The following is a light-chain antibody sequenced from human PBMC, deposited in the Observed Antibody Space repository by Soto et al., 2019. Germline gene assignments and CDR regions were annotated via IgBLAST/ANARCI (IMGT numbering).Light chain of an antibody. J-gene: IGKJ2*01. CDR2: DAS. Sequence: DIQMTQSPSTLSASVGDRVTSTCRASQSISSWLAWYQQKPGKAPKLLIYDASSLESGVPSRFSGSVSGTEFTLTISSLQSDDVATYYCQQYNSYLYTFGQGTKLEIK. CDR3: QQYNSYLYT. CDR1: QSISSW. V-gene: IGKV1-5*01.